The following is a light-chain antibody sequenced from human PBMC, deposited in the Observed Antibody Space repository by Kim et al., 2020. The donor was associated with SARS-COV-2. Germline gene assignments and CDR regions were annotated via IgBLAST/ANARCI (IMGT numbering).Light chain of an antibody. V-gene: IGLV3-19*01. CDR2: GKN. CDR1: SLRSYY. J-gene: IGLJ2*01. CDR3: NSRVRTDNEV. Sequence: SSELTQDPAVSVALGQTVSITCQGDSLRSYYATWYQQKPGQAPILVIYGKNNRPSGIPDRFSGSSSGNTASLTITGTQTGAEADYYCNSRVRTDNEVFGG.